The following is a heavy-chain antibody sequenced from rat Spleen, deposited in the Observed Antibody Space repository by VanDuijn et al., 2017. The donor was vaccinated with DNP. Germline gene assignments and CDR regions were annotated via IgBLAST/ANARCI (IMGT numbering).Heavy chain of an antibody. CDR2: MWSDGDI. Sequence: QVQLKESGPGLVQPSQTLSLTCTVSGFSLTSYHVHWVRQPPGKGLEWMGIMWSDGDISYNSALKSRLSISRDTSKSQVFLKMSILQTEDTATYYCARDGEFITTSDYVMDAWGQGASVTVSS. V-gene: IGHV2-32*01. CDR3: ARDGEFITTSDYVMDA. CDR1: GFSLTSYH. J-gene: IGHJ4*01. D-gene: IGHD1-10*01.